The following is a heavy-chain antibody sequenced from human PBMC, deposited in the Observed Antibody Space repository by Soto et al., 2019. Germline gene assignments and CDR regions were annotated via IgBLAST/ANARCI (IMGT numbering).Heavy chain of an antibody. CDR1: GFSLRDSV. CDR2: ITSTADTYAT. J-gene: IGHJ3*02. CDR3: XXXXXXXXXI. V-gene: IGHV3-73*01. Sequence: EVQLVESGGGLVQPGGSLKLSCAASGFSLRDSVMHWVRQVSGKGLEWVGRITSTADTYATAYTASVKGRFTVSRDDSXXXXXXXXXXXXXXXXXXXXXXXXXXXXXXIXXQGTMVHVSS.